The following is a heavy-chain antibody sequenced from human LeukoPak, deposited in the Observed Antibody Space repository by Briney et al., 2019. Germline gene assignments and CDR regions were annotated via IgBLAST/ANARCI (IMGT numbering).Heavy chain of an antibody. Sequence: AGGSLRLSCTASGFTFSDCYMSWIRQAPGKGLEWVSYITNRGTYTNYADSVKGRFTISRDNAKNSLFLQMNNLGAEDTAVYYCAVALSGSYVYYHTMDVWGQGTTVTVSS. CDR3: AVALSGSYVYYHTMDV. CDR2: ITNRGTYT. CDR1: GFTFSDCY. D-gene: IGHD3-10*01. J-gene: IGHJ6*02. V-gene: IGHV3-11*06.